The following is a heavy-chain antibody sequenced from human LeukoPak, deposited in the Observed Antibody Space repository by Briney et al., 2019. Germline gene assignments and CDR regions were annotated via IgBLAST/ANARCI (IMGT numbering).Heavy chain of an antibody. Sequence: GGSLSLSCAASGFTFSSYSMNWLRQAPGKGLEWVSSISSSRSYIYYADSVKGRFTISRDNAKNSLYLQMNSLRAEDTAVYYCARDLVRVGYGSGSFPFYWGQGTLVTVSS. V-gene: IGHV3-21*01. D-gene: IGHD3-10*01. CDR2: ISSSRSYI. J-gene: IGHJ4*02. CDR1: GFTFSSYS. CDR3: ARDLVRVGYGSGSFPFY.